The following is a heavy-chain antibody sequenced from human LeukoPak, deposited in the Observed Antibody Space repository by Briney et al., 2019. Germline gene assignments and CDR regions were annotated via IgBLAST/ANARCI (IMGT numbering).Heavy chain of an antibody. Sequence: GGSLRLSCAASGFTLSNYWMQWVRQAPGKGLVWVSRLHSDGTSTSYADSVRGRFSISRDNARNTLYLQMNTLRAEDTAVYYCARSGWPYYFDYWGQGTLVTVSS. D-gene: IGHD6-25*01. J-gene: IGHJ4*02. V-gene: IGHV3-74*01. CDR1: GFTLSNYW. CDR2: LHSDGTST. CDR3: ARSGWPYYFDY.